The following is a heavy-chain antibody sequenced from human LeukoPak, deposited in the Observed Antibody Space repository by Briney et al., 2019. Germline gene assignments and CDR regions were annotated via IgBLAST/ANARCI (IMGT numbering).Heavy chain of an antibody. CDR1: GGSISSGGYS. D-gene: IGHD6-19*01. CDR3: ARAPLGWYYFDY. J-gene: IGHJ4*02. V-gene: IGHV4-30-2*01. Sequence: SETLSLTCAVSGGSISSGGYSWSWIRQPPGKGLEWIGYIYHSGSTYYNPSLKSRVTISVDTSKNQFSLKLSSVTAADTAVYYCARAPLGWYYFDYWGQGTLVTVSS. CDR2: IYHSGST.